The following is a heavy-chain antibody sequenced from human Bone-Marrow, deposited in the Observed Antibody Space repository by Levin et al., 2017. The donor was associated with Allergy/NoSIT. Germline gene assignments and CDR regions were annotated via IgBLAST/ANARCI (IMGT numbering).Heavy chain of an antibody. CDR2: INQYGGEK. CDR3: ARDRTYFDTSGDRRKDAFDV. CDR1: GFTFTNFW. D-gene: IGHD3-22*01. V-gene: IGHV3-7*01. Sequence: GGSLRLSCEVSGFTFTNFWMNWIRQSPGKGPEWVATINQYGGEKYYLDSVKGRFTISRDYGKNFLYLQMNSLRVEDTAVYYCARDRTYFDTSGDRRKDAFDVWGQGALVTV. J-gene: IGHJ3*01.